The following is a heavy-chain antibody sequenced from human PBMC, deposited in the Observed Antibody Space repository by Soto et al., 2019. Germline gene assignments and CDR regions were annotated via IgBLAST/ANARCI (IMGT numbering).Heavy chain of an antibody. V-gene: IGHV4-59*08. Sequence: QVQLQESGPGLVKPSQTLSLTCTVSGGSISSYYWSWIRQPPGKGLEWIGYIYYSGSTNYNPSLKSRDTISIDTSKNPFSLKLSSMTAADTAVYCCARRNFGIAPAALYDCDRDVWGKGTTVGV. CDR1: GGSISSYY. J-gene: IGHJ6*03. D-gene: IGHD2-2*01. CDR3: ARRNFGIAPAALYDCDRDV. CDR2: IYYSGST.